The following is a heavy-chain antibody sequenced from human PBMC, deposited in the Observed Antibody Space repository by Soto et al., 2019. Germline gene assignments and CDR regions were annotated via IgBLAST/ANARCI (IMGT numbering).Heavy chain of an antibody. D-gene: IGHD2-2*01. Sequence: SETLSLTCSVSGDSITSSYWSWIRQPPGKGLEYIGYIYYTGVTNYNPSLNNRVTMSLDTSKNQLSLNLNSVTAADTAVYYCARTFYCSSTSCTKYFQHWGQGTLVTVSS. CDR3: ARTFYCSSTSCTKYFQH. J-gene: IGHJ1*01. V-gene: IGHV4-59*12. CDR2: IYYTGVT. CDR1: GDSITSSY.